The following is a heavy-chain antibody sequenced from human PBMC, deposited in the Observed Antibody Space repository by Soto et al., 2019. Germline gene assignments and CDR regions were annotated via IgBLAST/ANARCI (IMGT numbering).Heavy chain of an antibody. Sequence: SETLSLTCTVPGNSVTNYFWSWMRQPPGRGLEWIGHMYHGGRTNYSPSLKSRVTMSLDSSKNQFSLNLSSVTAADTAVYFCARDPGYCTNGVCPIFDFWGQGVLVTVSS. CDR1: GNSVTNYF. CDR3: ARDPGYCTNGVCPIFDF. D-gene: IGHD2-8*01. CDR2: MYHGGRT. V-gene: IGHV4-59*02. J-gene: IGHJ4*02.